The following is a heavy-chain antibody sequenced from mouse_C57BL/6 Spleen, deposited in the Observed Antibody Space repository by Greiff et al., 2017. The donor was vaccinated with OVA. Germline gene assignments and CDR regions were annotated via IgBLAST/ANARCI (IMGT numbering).Heavy chain of an antibody. CDR1: GYTFTDYY. CDR2: INPNNGGT. J-gene: IGHJ3*01. V-gene: IGHV1-26*01. CDR3: ASLYYGNYFAWFAY. Sequence: EVQLQQSGPELVKPGASVKISCKASGYTFTDYYMNWVKQSHGKSLEWIGDINPNNGGTSYNQKFKGKATLTVDKSSSTAYMELRSLTSEDSAVYYCASLYYGNYFAWFAYWGQGTLVTVSA. D-gene: IGHD2-1*01.